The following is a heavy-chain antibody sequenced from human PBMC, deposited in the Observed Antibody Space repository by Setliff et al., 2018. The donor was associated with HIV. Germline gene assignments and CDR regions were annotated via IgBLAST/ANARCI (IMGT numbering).Heavy chain of an antibody. V-gene: IGHV3-7*03. CDR3: NMGHYRKSSE. CDR1: GFSFSEFW. CDR2: IKADESEK. Sequence: GESLRLSCAASGFSFSEFWMNWVRQAPGKGLEWVANIKADESEKYYVDSVKGRFTISRDNTKNSLFLQMDRLRVEDTAVYYCNMGHYRKSSEWGRGTLVTVSS. D-gene: IGHD3-10*01. J-gene: IGHJ4*02.